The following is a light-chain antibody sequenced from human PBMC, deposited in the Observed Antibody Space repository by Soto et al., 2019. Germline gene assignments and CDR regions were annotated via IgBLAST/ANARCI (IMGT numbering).Light chain of an antibody. Sequence: VMTLSPATLSVSPGEGATLSCRASQSVSSNLVWYQHRPGQAPRLLIYGASSRATVIPDRFSGSGSGTDFTLTISRLEPEDFAVYYCQQYGSSPSWTFGQGTKVDIK. CDR2: GAS. CDR3: QQYGSSPSWT. CDR1: QSVSSN. V-gene: IGKV3-20*01. J-gene: IGKJ1*01.